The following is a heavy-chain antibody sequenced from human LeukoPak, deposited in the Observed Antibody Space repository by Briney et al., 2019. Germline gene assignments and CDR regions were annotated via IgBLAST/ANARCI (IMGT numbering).Heavy chain of an antibody. CDR2: ISGYNANA. J-gene: IGHJ5*02. CDR1: GYSFTNYG. CDR3: ARVGRGCSSIRCYWEDWFDP. V-gene: IGHV1-18*01. D-gene: IGHD2-2*01. Sequence: ASVTVSCKASGYSFTNYGITWIREAPGQGPEWLGWISGYNANAHYAQSVQGRVTLTTDTSTNTAYMELRGLTSDDTAMYYCARVGRGCSSIRCYWEDWFDPWGQGTLVIVSS.